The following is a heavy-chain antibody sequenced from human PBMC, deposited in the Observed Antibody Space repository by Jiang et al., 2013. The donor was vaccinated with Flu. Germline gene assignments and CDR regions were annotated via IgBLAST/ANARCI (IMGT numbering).Heavy chain of an antibody. Sequence: YNGNTNYAQKLQGRVTMTTDTSTSTAYMELRSLRSDDTAVYYCARGDRNYYDSSGYYHGAYFDLWGRGTLVTVSS. V-gene: IGHV1-18*01. CDR3: ARGDRNYYDSSGYYHGAYFDL. D-gene: IGHD3-22*01. J-gene: IGHJ2*01. CDR2: YNGNT.